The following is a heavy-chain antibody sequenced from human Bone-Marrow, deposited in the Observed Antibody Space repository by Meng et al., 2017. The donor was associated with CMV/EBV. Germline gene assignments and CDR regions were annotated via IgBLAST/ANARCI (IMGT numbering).Heavy chain of an antibody. Sequence: ESLKISCAASGFTFSNYWMSWVRQAPGKGLEWIGEINHSGSTNYNPSLKSRVTISVDTSKNQFSLKLSSVTAADTAVYYCARLQVRRVWFDPWGQGTLVTVSS. CDR1: GFTFSNYW. V-gene: IGHV4-34*01. CDR2: INHSGST. J-gene: IGHJ5*02. CDR3: ARLQVRRVWFDP. D-gene: IGHD2-2*01.